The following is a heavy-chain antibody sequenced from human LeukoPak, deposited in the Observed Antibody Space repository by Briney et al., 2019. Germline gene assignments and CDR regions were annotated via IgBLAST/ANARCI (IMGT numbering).Heavy chain of an antibody. CDR3: ARRSSNYFFDI. D-gene: IGHD3-3*01. CDR2: ISGSGFST. V-gene: IGHV3-23*01. CDR1: GFTFSSYA. Sequence: PGGSLRLSCAASGFTFSSYAMRWVRQAPGKGLEWVSSISGSGFSTYYADSVKGLFTISRDNSKNTLYLQMNSLRAEDTAVYYCARRSSNYFFDIWGQGTMVTVSS. J-gene: IGHJ3*02.